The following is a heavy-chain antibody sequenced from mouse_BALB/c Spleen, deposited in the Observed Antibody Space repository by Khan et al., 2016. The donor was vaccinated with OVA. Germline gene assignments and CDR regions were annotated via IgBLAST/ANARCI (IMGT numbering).Heavy chain of an antibody. CDR2: LWSAGST. CDR3: ARQPYYHYDIMDY. CDR1: GFSLTNFG. V-gene: IGHV2-6-1*01. D-gene: IGHD2-10*01. Sequence: QVQLKESGPGLVAPSQSLSFTCTISGFSLTNFGVHWVRQPPGKGLEWLVVLWSAGSTTYNSALKSRLSISKDNPKSHVFSYIYSLQTDDTAMYFCARQPYYHYDIMDYWGQGTSVTVSS. J-gene: IGHJ4*01.